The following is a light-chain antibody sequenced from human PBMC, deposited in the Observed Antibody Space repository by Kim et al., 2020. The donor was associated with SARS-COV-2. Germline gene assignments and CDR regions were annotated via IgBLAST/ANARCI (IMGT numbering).Light chain of an antibody. CDR3: LQDYNYPRT. CDR1: QGIRNE. CDR2: AAS. Sequence: ATVGDRVTITCRASQGIRNELGWYQQKPGKAPNLLIYAASNLQSGVPSRFSGSGSGTDFTLTISSLQPEDFATYYCLQDYNYPRTFGQGTKVDIK. J-gene: IGKJ1*01. V-gene: IGKV1-6*01.